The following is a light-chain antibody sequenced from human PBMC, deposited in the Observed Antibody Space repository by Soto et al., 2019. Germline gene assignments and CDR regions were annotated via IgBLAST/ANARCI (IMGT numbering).Light chain of an antibody. J-gene: IGLJ3*02. V-gene: IGLV2-8*01. CDR3: TSFAGSAKWV. CDR1: NSDVGGYNY. CDR2: EVT. Sequence: QSALTQPPSASGSPGQSVTISCTGTNSDVGGYNYVSWYQQYPGKAPKLLIYEVTKRPSGVPDRFSGSKSGNTAYLTVSGLQAEDEADYYCTSFAGSAKWVFGGGTKLTVL.